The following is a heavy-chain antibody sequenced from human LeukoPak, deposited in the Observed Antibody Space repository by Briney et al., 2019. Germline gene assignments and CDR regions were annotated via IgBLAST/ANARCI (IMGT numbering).Heavy chain of an antibody. D-gene: IGHD5-18*01. Sequence: PGGSLRLSCAASGFTVSSNYMSWVRQAPGKGLVWVSRINTDGSSTNYADSVKGRFTISRDNAKNTLYLQMNSLRGEDTAVYYCASTTMAIPGDYWGQGTLVTVSS. CDR3: ASTTMAIPGDY. V-gene: IGHV3-74*01. J-gene: IGHJ4*02. CDR2: INTDGSST. CDR1: GFTVSSNY.